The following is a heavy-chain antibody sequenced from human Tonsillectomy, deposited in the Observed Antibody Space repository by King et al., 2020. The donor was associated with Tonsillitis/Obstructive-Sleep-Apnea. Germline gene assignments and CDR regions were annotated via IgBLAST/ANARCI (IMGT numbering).Heavy chain of an antibody. CDR3: ASGGGSWFDS. Sequence: VQLKQWGAGLLKTSETLSLTCAVYGGSLSGYYWSWIREPPGKGLEWIGEINHSGSTNYNPSLKSRVTISVDTSKNQFSLNLSSMTAADTAVYYCASGGGSWFDSWGQGTLVTVSS. J-gene: IGHJ5*01. V-gene: IGHV4-34*01. CDR1: GGSLSGYY. CDR2: INHSGST. D-gene: IGHD1-26*01.